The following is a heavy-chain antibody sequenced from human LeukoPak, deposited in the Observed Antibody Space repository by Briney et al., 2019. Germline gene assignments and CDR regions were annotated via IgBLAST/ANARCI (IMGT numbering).Heavy chain of an antibody. CDR2: IYYSGST. CDR1: GGSISSYY. Sequence: SETLSLTCTVSGGSISSYYWSWIRQPPGKGLEWIGYIYYSGSTNYNPSLKSRVTISVDTSKNQFSLKLSSVTAADTAVYYCARPEYSGYDAAGYWGQGTLVTVSS. CDR3: ARPEYSGYDAAGY. D-gene: IGHD5-12*01. V-gene: IGHV4-59*08. J-gene: IGHJ4*02.